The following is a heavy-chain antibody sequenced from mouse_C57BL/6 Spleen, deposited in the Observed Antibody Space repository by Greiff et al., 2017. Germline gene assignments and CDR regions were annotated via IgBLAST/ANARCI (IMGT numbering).Heavy chain of an antibody. CDR2: IYPGSGNT. J-gene: IGHJ1*03. CDR1: GYTFTDYY. D-gene: IGHD1-1*01. CDR3: ARCYYGSSYGYFDV. V-gene: IGHV1-76*01. Sequence: QVQLQQSGAELVRPGASVKLSCKASGYTFTDYYINWVKQRPGQGLEWIARIYPGSGNTYYNEKFKGKATLTAEKSSSTAYMQLSSLTSEDSAVYFCARCYYGSSYGYFDVWGTGTTVTVSS.